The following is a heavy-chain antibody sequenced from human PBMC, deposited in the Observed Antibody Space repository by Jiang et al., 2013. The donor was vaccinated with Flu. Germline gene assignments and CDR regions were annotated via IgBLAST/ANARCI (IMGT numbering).Heavy chain of an antibody. Sequence: GSGLVKPSETLSLTCTVSGGSISSNNYFWGWIRQPPGKGLEWIGSINSGSTYYNPSLKSRVTISVDTSKNQFSLKLSSVTAADTAVFYCASYPSPVTGTRAFDIWGQGTLVTVSS. J-gene: IGHJ3*02. CDR2: INSGST. CDR1: GGSISSNNYF. V-gene: IGHV4-39*01. D-gene: IGHD6-19*01. CDR3: ASYPSPVTGTRAFDI.